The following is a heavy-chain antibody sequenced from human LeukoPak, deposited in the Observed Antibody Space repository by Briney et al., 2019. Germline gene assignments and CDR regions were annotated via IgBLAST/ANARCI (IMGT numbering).Heavy chain of an antibody. CDR2: ISAYNGNT. CDR3: AKHRFESGGYHSTD. CDR1: GYTFTSYG. D-gene: IGHD3-22*01. J-gene: IGHJ4*02. Sequence: EASVKVSCKASGYTFTSYGISWVRQAPGQGLEWMGWISAYNGNTNYAQKLQGRVTMTTDTSTSTAYMELRSLRSDDTAVYYCAKHRFESGGYHSTDWGQGTLVTVSS. V-gene: IGHV1-18*01.